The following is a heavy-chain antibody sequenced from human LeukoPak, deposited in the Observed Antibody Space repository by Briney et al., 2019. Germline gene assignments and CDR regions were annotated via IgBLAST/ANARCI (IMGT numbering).Heavy chain of an antibody. CDR1: GFTFSSYA. V-gene: IGHV3-30*04. Sequence: GKSLRLSCAASGFTFSSYAMHWVRQAPGKGLEWVAIVSYDGRGKYHADSVKGRFIISRDDSKNTLYLQMNSLRAEDTALYYCARAPAFCGGDCYPARLDSWGQGTLVTVSS. D-gene: IGHD2-21*02. CDR3: ARAPAFCGGDCYPARLDS. CDR2: VSYDGRGK. J-gene: IGHJ4*02.